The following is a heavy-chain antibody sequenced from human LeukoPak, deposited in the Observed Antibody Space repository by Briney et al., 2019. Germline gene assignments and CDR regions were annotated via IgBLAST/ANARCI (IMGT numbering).Heavy chain of an antibody. CDR1: GFAFSSYE. Sequence: GGSLRLSCAASGFAFSSYEMNWVRQAPGKGLEWVSYISSSGSTIYYADSVKGRFTISRDNAKNSLYLQMNSLRAEDTAVYYCAREVWFGEPDSMEVFDQGTTVTVSS. CDR2: ISSSGSTI. D-gene: IGHD3-10*01. V-gene: IGHV3-48*03. J-gene: IGHJ6*01. CDR3: AREVWFGEPDSMEV.